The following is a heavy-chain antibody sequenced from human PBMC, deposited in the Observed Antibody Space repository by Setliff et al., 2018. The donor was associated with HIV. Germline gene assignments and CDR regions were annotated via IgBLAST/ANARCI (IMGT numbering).Heavy chain of an antibody. V-gene: IGHV2-70*04. CDR1: GFSLSTSGMR. Sequence: PSQTLTLTCTFSGFSLSTSGMRVSWIRQPPGKALEWLARIDWDADKFYTTSLKTRLTISKDTSKNQVVLTMTNMDPVDTATYYCAREIAAPQGFDYWGQGTLVTVSS. D-gene: IGHD6-25*01. J-gene: IGHJ4*02. CDR2: IDWDADK. CDR3: AREIAAPQGFDY.